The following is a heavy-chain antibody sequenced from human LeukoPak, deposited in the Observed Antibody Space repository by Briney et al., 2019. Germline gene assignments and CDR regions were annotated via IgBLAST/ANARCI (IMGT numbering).Heavy chain of an antibody. CDR2: IYYSGNT. D-gene: IGHD6-19*01. J-gene: IGHJ4*02. V-gene: IGHV4-59*08. CDR1: GGSISSYY. CDR3: ANSARTSGWPETFHY. Sequence: SETLSLTCTVSGGSISSYYWSWIRQPPGKGLEYIGYIYYSGNTNSNPSLNSRVTISVDTSKNQFSLKLTSVTAADTAVYYCANSARTSGWPETFHYWGQGTLVAVSS.